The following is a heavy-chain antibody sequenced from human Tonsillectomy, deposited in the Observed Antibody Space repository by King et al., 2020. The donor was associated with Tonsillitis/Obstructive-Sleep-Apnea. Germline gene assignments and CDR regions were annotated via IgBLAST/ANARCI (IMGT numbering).Heavy chain of an antibody. CDR2: IIPIFATA. J-gene: IGHJ6*03. CDR1: GGTFSSYA. Sequence: QLVQSGAEVKKPGSSVKVSCKASGGTFSSYAISWVRQAPGQGLEWMGGIIPIFATAKYAQKFQGRVTITADESTRTAYMELSSLRSEDTAVYYCASNGDLYYYYYYMDVWGKGTTVTVSS. CDR3: ASNGDLYYYYYYMDV. D-gene: IGHD2-8*01. V-gene: IGHV1-69*12.